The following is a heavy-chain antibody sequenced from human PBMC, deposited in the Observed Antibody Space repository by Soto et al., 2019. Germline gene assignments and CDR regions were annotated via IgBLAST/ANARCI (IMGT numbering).Heavy chain of an antibody. CDR1: GFTFSSYA. J-gene: IGHJ6*02. D-gene: IGHD3-22*01. CDR3: ARSYYYDSSGYPPYYYYYYGMDV. Sequence: HPVGSLRLSCAASGFTFSSYAMHWVRQAPGKGLEWVAVISYDGSNKYYADSVKGRFTISRDNSKNTLYLQMNSLRAEDTAVYYCARSYYYDSSGYPPYYYYYYGMDVWGQGTTVTVSS. V-gene: IGHV3-30-3*01. CDR2: ISYDGSNK.